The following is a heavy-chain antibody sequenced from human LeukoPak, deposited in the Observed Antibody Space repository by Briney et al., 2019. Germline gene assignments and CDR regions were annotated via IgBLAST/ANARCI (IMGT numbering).Heavy chain of an antibody. CDR1: GGTFSNSA. Sequence: GASVKVSCKASGGTFSNSAISWVRQAPGQGLEWMGGIIPIFGTANYAQRFQGRVFMTRDTSTSTVYMELSSLKSEDTAVYYCARVRDGYNDAYDIWGQGTMVTVSS. V-gene: IGHV1-69*05. CDR3: ARVRDGYNDAYDI. J-gene: IGHJ3*02. CDR2: IIPIFGTA. D-gene: IGHD5-24*01.